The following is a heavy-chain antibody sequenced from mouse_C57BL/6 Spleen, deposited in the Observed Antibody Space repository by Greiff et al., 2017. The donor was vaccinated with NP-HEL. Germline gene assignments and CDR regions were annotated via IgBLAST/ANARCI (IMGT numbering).Heavy chain of an antibody. Sequence: EVKVEESGGGLVQPGGSMKLSCVASGFTFSNYWMNWVRQSPEKGLEWVAQIRLKSDNYATHYAESVKGRFTISRDDSKSSVYLQMNNLRAEDTGIYYCTATVVGYAMDYWGQGTSVTVSS. CDR1: GFTFSNYW. CDR2: IRLKSDNYAT. V-gene: IGHV6-3*01. CDR3: TATVVGYAMDY. J-gene: IGHJ4*01. D-gene: IGHD1-1*01.